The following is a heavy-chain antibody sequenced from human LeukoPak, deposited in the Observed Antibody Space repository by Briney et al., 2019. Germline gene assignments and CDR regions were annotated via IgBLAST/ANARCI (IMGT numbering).Heavy chain of an antibody. CDR3: TRGSYYDSSGYSGVRLFDY. J-gene: IGHJ4*02. CDR2: INPNSGGT. CDR1: SYTITDYY. D-gene: IGHD3-22*01. V-gene: IGHV1-2*02. Sequence: ASVKVSYKASSYTITDYYIHWVRQAPGQGLEWMAWINPNSGGTNYAQKFQGRVTMTSDTSISTAYMELSRLRSDDTAMYYCTRGSYYDSSGYSGVRLFDYWSQGTPVTVPS.